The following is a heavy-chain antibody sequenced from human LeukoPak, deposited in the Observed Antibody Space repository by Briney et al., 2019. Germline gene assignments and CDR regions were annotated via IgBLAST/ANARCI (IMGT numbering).Heavy chain of an antibody. V-gene: IGHV4-59*11. D-gene: IGHD2-2*01. CDR1: GGSISGHY. J-gene: IGHJ6*03. CDR2: IYYSGST. CDR3: ARDRYCSSTSCYKYGNYYYYMDV. Sequence: SETLSLTCTVSGGSISGHYWTWIRQPPGKGLEWIGYIYYSGSTNYNPSLKSRVTISVDTSKNQFSLKLSSVTAADTAVYYCARDRYCSSTSCYKYGNYYYYMDVWGKGTTVTVSS.